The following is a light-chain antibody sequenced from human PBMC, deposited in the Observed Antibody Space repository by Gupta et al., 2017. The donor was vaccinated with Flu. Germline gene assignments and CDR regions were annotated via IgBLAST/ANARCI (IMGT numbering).Light chain of an antibody. V-gene: IGLV2-11*01. CDR2: DVS. J-gene: IGLJ3*02. Sequence: SALTQPRPVSRSPGQSVPISCPGTSSDVGGYNYVSWYQQHPGKAPKLMIYDVSKRPSGVPDRFSGSKSGNTASLTISGLQAEDEADYYCCSYAGSSWVFGGGTKLTVL. CDR3: CSYAGSSWV. CDR1: SSDVGGYNY.